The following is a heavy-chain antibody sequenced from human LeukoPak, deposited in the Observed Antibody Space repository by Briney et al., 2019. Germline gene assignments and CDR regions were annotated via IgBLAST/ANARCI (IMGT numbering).Heavy chain of an antibody. CDR2: ISGDGGST. Sequence: GGSLRLSCAASGFTFDDYAMHWVRQAPGKGLEWVSLISGDGGSTYYADSVKGRFTISRDNSKNSLYLQMNSLRTEDTGLYYCAKGGRGGYYYERGGSFDYWGQGTLVTVSS. CDR1: GFTFDDYA. J-gene: IGHJ4*02. D-gene: IGHD3-22*01. V-gene: IGHV3-43*02. CDR3: AKGGRGGYYYERGGSFDY.